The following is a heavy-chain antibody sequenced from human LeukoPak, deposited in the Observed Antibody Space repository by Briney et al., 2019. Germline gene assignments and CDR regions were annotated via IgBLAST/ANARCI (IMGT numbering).Heavy chain of an antibody. CDR3: ARGRVGATFDY. J-gene: IGHJ4*02. CDR1: GSTFSSHW. CDR2: INSDGSST. D-gene: IGHD1-26*01. V-gene: IGHV3-74*01. Sequence: RTGGSLRLSCAASGSTFSSHWMHWVRQAPGKGLVWVPRINSDGSSTSYADSVKGRFTISRDNAKNTLYLQMNSLRAEDTAVYYCARGRVGATFDYWGQGTLVTVSS.